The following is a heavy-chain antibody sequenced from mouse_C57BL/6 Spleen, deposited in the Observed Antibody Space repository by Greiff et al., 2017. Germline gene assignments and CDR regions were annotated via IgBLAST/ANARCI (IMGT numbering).Heavy chain of an antibody. Sequence: QVQLQQSGAELVRPGTSVKMSCKASGYTFTNYWIGWAKQRPGHGLEWIGDIYPGGGYTNYNEKFKGKATLTADKSSSTAYMEFSSLTSEDSAIYYCARRDYGPYYFDVWGKGTTLTVSS. CDR1: GYTFTNYW. J-gene: IGHJ2*01. V-gene: IGHV1-63*01. CDR2: IYPGGGYT. D-gene: IGHD2-4*01. CDR3: ARRDYGPYYFDV.